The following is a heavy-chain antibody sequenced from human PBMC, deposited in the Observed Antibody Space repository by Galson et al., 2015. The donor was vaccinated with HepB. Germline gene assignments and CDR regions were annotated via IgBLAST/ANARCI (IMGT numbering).Heavy chain of an antibody. V-gene: IGHV3-30*18. D-gene: IGHD4-17*01. J-gene: IGHJ6*02. CDR1: GFTFSSYG. CDR3: AKEVNTVATDYGMDV. Sequence: SLRLSCAASGFTFSSYGMRWVRQAPGKGLEWVAVISYDGSHKYYADSVKGRFTISRDNSMNTLYLQMNSLRAEDTALYYCAKEVNTVATDYGMDVWGQGTTVTVSS. CDR2: ISYDGSHK.